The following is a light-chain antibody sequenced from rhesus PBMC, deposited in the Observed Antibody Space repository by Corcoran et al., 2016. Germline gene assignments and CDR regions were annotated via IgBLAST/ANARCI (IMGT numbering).Light chain of an antibody. Sequence: DIQMTQSPSSLSASVGDRVTITCRASQGIRTYLNWYQKNPGKDPKRLIYAASSLESGVPSRYSGNGSGTDFTLTIIVLQPEDFATYYCLQYNSDPFTFGPGTKLDIK. J-gene: IGKJ3*01. V-gene: IGKV1-43*02. CDR1: QGIRTY. CDR2: AAS. CDR3: LQYNSDPFT.